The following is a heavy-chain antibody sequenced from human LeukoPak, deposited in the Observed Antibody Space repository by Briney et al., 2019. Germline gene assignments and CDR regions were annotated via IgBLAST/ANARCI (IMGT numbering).Heavy chain of an antibody. V-gene: IGHV3-20*04. CDR3: AKDKYRAEWELRSGMDV. CDR1: GFTFEDYD. Sequence: PGGSLRLSCAASGFTFEDYDMSWVRQAPGKGLEWVSSINWNGDSIGYVDSVKGRFTISRDNAKDSLYLQMNSLRTEDTALYYCAKDKYRAEWELRSGMDVWGQGTTVTVSS. J-gene: IGHJ6*02. CDR2: INWNGDSI. D-gene: IGHD1-26*01.